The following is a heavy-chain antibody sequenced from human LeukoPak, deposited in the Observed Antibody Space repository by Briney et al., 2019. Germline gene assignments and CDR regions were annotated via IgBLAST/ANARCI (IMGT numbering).Heavy chain of an antibody. CDR2: ISHDGDT. V-gene: IGHV3-13*01. CDR3: ARETPVARGAFYGMDV. Sequence: PGGSLRLSCAASGFSLSSNGMHWVRQVTGKGLEWVSSISHDGDTYYSASVKGQFTISRENAENSLYLQMDSLTAGDTAVYYCARETPVARGAFYGMDVWGQGTPVTVSS. J-gene: IGHJ6*02. CDR1: GFSLSSNG. D-gene: IGHD3-10*01.